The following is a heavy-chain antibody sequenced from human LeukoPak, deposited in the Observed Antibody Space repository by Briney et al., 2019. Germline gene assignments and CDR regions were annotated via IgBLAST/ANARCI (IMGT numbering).Heavy chain of an antibody. CDR2: INSDGSST. CDR1: GFTFSSYA. CDR3: ARAVSRYYLDY. Sequence: PGGSLRLSCAASGFTFSSYAMSWVRQAPGKGLEWVSRINSDGSSTSYADSVKGRFTISRDNAKNTLYLQMNSLRAEDTAVYYCARAVSRYYLDYWGQGTLVTVSS. V-gene: IGHV3-74*01. D-gene: IGHD3-3*01. J-gene: IGHJ4*02.